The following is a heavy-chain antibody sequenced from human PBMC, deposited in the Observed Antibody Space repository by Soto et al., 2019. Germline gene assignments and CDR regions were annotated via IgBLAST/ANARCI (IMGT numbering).Heavy chain of an antibody. J-gene: IGHJ5*02. CDR3: ARGLPRSTSWANWFDP. CDR2: INHSGST. D-gene: IGHD2-2*01. Sequence: SETLSLTWAVYGGSFSCYYWSWIRQPPGKGLEWIGEINHSGSTNYNPSLKSRVTISVDTSKNQFSLKLSSVTAADTAVYYCARGLPRSTSWANWFDPWGQGTLVTVSS. CDR1: GGSFSCYY. V-gene: IGHV4-34*01.